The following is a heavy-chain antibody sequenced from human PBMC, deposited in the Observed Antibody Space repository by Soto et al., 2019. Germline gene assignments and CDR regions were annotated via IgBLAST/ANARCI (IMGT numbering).Heavy chain of an antibody. CDR1: GYTFTSYD. Sequence: ASVKVSCKASGYTFTSYDINWVRQATGQGLEWMGGFDPEDGETIYAQKFQGRVTMTEDTSTDTAYMELSSLRSEDTAVYYCATENLTGYGDYDYWGQGTLVTVSS. D-gene: IGHD4-17*01. CDR2: FDPEDGET. V-gene: IGHV1-24*01. CDR3: ATENLTGYGDYDY. J-gene: IGHJ4*02.